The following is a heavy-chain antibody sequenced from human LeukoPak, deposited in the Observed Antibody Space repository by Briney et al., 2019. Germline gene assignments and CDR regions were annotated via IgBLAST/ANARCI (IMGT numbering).Heavy chain of an antibody. CDR1: GFTFSSYG. V-gene: IGHV3-30*18. CDR2: ISYDGSNK. J-gene: IGHJ3*02. CDR3: AKLPPRGYTPRSAFDI. Sequence: PGGSLRLSCAASGFTFSSYGMHWVRQAPGKGLEWVAVISYDGSNKYYADSVKGRFTISRDNPKNTLYLQMNSLRAEDTAVYYCAKLPPRGYTPRSAFDIWGQGTMVTVSS. D-gene: IGHD5-18*01.